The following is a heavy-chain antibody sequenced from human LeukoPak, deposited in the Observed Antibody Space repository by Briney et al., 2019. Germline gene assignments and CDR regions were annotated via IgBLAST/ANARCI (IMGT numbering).Heavy chain of an antibody. D-gene: IGHD2-2*02. V-gene: IGHV1-8*02. CDR3: ARTYTLYYYYYGMDV. Sequence: ASVKVSCKASGYTFTSYYMHWVRQATGQGLKWTGWMNPNSGNTGYAQKFQGRVTMTRNTSISTAYMELSSLRSEDTAVYYCARTYTLYYYYYGMDVWGQGTTVTVSS. CDR2: MNPNSGNT. J-gene: IGHJ6*02. CDR1: GYTFTSYY.